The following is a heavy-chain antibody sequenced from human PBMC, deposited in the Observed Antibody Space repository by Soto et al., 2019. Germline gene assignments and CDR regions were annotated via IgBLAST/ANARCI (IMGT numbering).Heavy chain of an antibody. V-gene: IGHV4-34*01. CDR1: GGSFSGYY. J-gene: IGHJ2*01. CDR3: ARGRRGYYDSSGSRRYFDL. CDR2: INHSGST. Sequence: QVQLQQWGAGLLKPSETLSLTCAVYGGSFSGYYWSWIRQPPGKGLEWIGEINHSGSTNYNPSLKRRVTISVDTSKNQFSRKLSSVTAADTAVYYCARGRRGYYDSSGSRRYFDLWGRGTLVTVSS. D-gene: IGHD3-22*01.